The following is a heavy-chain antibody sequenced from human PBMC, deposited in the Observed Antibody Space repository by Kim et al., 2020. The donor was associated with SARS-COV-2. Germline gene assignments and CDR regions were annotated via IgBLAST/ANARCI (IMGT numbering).Heavy chain of an antibody. D-gene: IGHD6-13*01. V-gene: IGHV1-69*01. CDR3: ARGGFSSSWRFEY. Sequence: DYAQKFQGRVTITADDSTTTVDMQLSSLRFEDTAVYYCARGGFSSSWRFEYWGQGTLVTVSS. J-gene: IGHJ4*02.